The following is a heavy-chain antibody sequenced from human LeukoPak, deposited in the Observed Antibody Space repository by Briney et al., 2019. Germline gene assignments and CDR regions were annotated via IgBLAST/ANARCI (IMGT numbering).Heavy chain of an antibody. J-gene: IGHJ4*02. CDR3: ARVKGRVFGVITTKERYFDY. CDR1: GYTFTGSY. Sequence: ASVKVSCKASGYTFTGSYMHWVRQAPGQGLEWMGWINPNSGVSNYAQKFRGRVTMTRDTSISTAYMELSRLTSDDTAVYYCARVKGRVFGVITTKERYFDYWGQGTLVTVSS. D-gene: IGHD3-3*01. CDR2: INPNSGVS. V-gene: IGHV1-2*02.